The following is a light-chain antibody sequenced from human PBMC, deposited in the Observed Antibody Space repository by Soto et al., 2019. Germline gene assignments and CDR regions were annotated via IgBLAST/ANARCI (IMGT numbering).Light chain of an antibody. V-gene: IGKV3-20*01. Sequence: EIVLTQSPGTLSLSPGERATLSCRASQSVSSNFLAWYQQKSGQAPRLLIYGASSRATGIPDXSTGSGSGTDFTLTISRLEPEDFAAYYCQQYGSSPITFGQGTRLDIK. CDR3: QQYGSSPIT. J-gene: IGKJ5*01. CDR1: QSVSSNF. CDR2: GAS.